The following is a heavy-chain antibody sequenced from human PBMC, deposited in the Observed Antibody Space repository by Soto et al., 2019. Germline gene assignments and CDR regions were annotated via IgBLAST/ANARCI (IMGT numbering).Heavy chain of an antibody. CDR2: ISYDGSDK. CDR3: AKALGELSPESYDY. J-gene: IGHJ4*02. V-gene: IGHV3-30*18. CDR1: GFTFSSYA. Sequence: QVQLVESGGGVVQPGRSLRLSCAASGFTFSSYAMHWVGQAPGKGLEWVAVISYDGSDKYYADSVKGRFTISRDNSKNTLNLQMNSLRADDTAVYYCAKALGELSPESYDYWGQGTLITVSS. D-gene: IGHD3-16*02.